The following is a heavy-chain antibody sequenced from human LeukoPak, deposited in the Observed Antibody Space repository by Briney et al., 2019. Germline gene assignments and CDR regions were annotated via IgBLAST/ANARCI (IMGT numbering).Heavy chain of an antibody. J-gene: IGHJ3*02. Sequence: ASVKVSCKASGYTFTCYYMHWVRQAPGQGLEWMGIINPSGGSTSYAQKFQGRVTMTRDTSTSTVYMELSSLRSEDTAVYYCAREPYCGGDCYPNDAFDIWGQGTMVTVSS. D-gene: IGHD2-21*02. CDR3: AREPYCGGDCYPNDAFDI. CDR2: INPSGGST. V-gene: IGHV1-46*01. CDR1: GYTFTCYY.